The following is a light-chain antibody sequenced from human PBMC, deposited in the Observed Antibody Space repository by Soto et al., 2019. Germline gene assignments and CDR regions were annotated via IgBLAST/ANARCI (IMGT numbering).Light chain of an antibody. J-gene: IGKJ3*01. CDR1: QSVLYSSNNKNY. CDR3: QQYYSTPFT. V-gene: IGKV4-1*01. CDR2: WAS. Sequence: DIVMTQSPDSLAVSLGERVTINCKSSQSVLYSSNNKNYLAWYQQKPGQPPKLLIYWASTREYGVPDRFSGSGSGTDFTLTISSLQAEDVAVYYCQQYYSTPFTFGPGTKVDIK.